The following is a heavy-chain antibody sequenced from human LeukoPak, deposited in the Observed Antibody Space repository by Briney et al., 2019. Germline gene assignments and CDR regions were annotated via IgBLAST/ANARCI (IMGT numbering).Heavy chain of an antibody. Sequence: KPSETLSLTCIVSGGSISSGDYYWSWIRQPPGKGLEWIGYIYYSGSTYYNPSLKSRVTISVDTSKNQFSLKLSSVTAADTAVYYCARCQLLFRWFDPWGQGTLVTVSS. J-gene: IGHJ5*02. CDR2: IYYSGST. D-gene: IGHD2-2*01. V-gene: IGHV4-30-4*01. CDR1: GGSISSGDYY. CDR3: ARCQLLFRWFDP.